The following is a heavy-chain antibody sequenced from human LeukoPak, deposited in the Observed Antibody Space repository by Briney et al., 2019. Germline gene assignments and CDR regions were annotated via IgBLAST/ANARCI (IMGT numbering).Heavy chain of an antibody. CDR3: ARAVTTALDY. CDR2: IKQDGSEK. J-gene: IGHJ4*02. V-gene: IGHV3-7*01. CDR1: GFTFSNYW. D-gene: IGHD4-17*01. Sequence: GGSLRLSCAASGFTFSNYWMSWVRQAPGKGLEWVANIKQDGSEKKYVDSVKGRFTISRDNAKNSLHLQMNSLRAEDTAVYYCARAVTTALDYWGQGTLVTVSS.